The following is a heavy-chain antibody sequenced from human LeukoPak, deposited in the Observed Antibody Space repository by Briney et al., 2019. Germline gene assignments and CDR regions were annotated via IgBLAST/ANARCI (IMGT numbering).Heavy chain of an antibody. CDR2: INHSGST. Sequence: SETLSLTCAVYGGSFSGYYWSWIRQPPGKGLEWIGEINHSGSTNYNPSLKSRVTISVDTSKNQFSLKLSPVTAADTAVYYCARGTRFYYDSSGYYRYWGQGTLVTVSS. J-gene: IGHJ4*02. D-gene: IGHD3-22*01. V-gene: IGHV4-34*01. CDR1: GGSFSGYY. CDR3: ARGTRFYYDSSGYYRY.